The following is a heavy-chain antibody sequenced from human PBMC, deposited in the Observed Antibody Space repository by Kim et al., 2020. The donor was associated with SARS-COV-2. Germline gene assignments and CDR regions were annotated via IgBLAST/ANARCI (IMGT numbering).Heavy chain of an antibody. CDR3: ARDRGRSSSWYGNDY. D-gene: IGHD6-13*01. J-gene: IGHJ4*02. V-gene: IGHV3-11*06. Sequence: ESGRGRFTITRDNAKNSLYLQRNSLRAEETAVYYCARDRGRSSSWYGNDYWGQGTLVTVSS.